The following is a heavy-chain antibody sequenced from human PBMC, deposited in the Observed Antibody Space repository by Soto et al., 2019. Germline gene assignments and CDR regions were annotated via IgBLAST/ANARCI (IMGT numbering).Heavy chain of an antibody. D-gene: IGHD2-15*01. CDR2: ISAYNGNT. J-gene: IGHJ4*02. CDR3: GRYWAAACPFDY. V-gene: IGHV1-18*01. CDR1: GYTFTSYG. Sequence: ASVKVSCKASGYTFTSYGISWVRQAPGQGLEWMGWISAYNGNTNDAQKLQGRVTMTTDTSTSTAYMALSSLRSDDTALYSCGRYWAAACPFDYWGQGTLVTVSS.